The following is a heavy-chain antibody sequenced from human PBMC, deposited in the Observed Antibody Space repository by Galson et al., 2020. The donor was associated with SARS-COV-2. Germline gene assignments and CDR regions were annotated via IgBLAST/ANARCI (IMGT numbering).Heavy chain of an antibody. D-gene: IGHD2-2*01. V-gene: IGHV4-34*01. Sequence: TLSLTCAVYGGSFSGYYWSWIRQSPGKGLEYIGEINHSGSTNYNPSLKSRVTISVDTSKNQFSLKLSSVTAADTAVYYCARGSSSTSPTDHWGQGTLVTVSS. CDR1: GGSFSGYY. CDR2: INHSGST. J-gene: IGHJ4*02. CDR3: ARGSSSTSPTDH.